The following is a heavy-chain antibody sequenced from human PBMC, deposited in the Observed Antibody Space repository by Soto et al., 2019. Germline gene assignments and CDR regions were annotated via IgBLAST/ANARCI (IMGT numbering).Heavy chain of an antibody. CDR1: GFTFSTYA. V-gene: IGHV3-23*01. CDR2: ISGTGGST. CDR3: AKRLLYSTSWSDFDY. Sequence: GGSLRLSCAASGFTFSTYAMNWVRQAPGKGLEWVSAISGTGGSTYYADSVKGRFTISRDNSKNTLYLQMNSLRAEDTAIYYCAKRLLYSTSWSDFDYWGQGTLVTVSS. J-gene: IGHJ4*02. D-gene: IGHD6-13*01.